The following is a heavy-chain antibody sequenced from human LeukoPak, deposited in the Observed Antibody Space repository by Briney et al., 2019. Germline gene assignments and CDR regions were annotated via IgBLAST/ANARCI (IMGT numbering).Heavy chain of an antibody. Sequence: PSETLSLTCTVSGYSISSGYYWGWIRQPPGKGLEWIGSIYHSGSTYYNPSLKSRVTISVDTSKNQFSLKLSSVTAADTAVYYCARALPVFTAMVLYYYYYYMDVWGKGTTVTVSS. CDR3: ARALPVFTAMVLYYYYYYMDV. CDR1: GYSISSGYY. D-gene: IGHD5-18*01. J-gene: IGHJ6*03. CDR2: IYHSGST. V-gene: IGHV4-38-2*02.